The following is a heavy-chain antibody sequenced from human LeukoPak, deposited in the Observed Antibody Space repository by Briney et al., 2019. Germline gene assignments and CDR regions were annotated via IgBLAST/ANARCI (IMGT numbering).Heavy chain of an antibody. J-gene: IGHJ1*01. D-gene: IGHD6-13*01. CDR1: GYTFTSYY. V-gene: IGHV1-46*01. CDR3: ARARGTSSWDTGVFQH. CDR2: INPSGGST. Sequence: ASVKVSCKASGYTFTSYYMHWVRQAPGQGLEWMGIINPSGGSTSYAQKFQGRVTMTRDTSTSTVYMELGSLRSEDTAVYYCARARGTSSWDTGVFQHWGQGTLVTVSS.